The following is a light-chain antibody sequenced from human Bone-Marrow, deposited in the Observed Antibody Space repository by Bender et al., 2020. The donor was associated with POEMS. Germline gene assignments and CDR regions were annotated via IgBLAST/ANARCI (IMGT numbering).Light chain of an antibody. V-gene: IGLV3-1*01. Sequence: SYEVTQPPSVSVSPGQTASITCSGDDLGDKYVVWYQQKPGQSPVLVIYQDTKRPSGIPERFSGPNSGNTATLTISGTQAMDEADYYCQAWDTYSVIFGGGTKLTVL. CDR2: QDT. J-gene: IGLJ2*01. CDR3: QAWDTYSVI. CDR1: DLGDKY.